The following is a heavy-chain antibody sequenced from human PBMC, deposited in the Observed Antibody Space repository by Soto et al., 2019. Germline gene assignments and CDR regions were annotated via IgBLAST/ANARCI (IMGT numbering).Heavy chain of an antibody. D-gene: IGHD2-8*01. V-gene: IGHV3-23*01. CDR2: ISGSGGST. J-gene: IGHJ6*02. Sequence: EVQLLESGGGLVQPGGSLRLSCAASGFTFSSYAMSWVRQAPGKGLERVSAISGSGGSTYYADSVKGRFTISRDNSKNTLYLQMNSLRDEDTAVYYCAKEEWADVGYYYYYGMDVWGQGTTVTVCS. CDR1: GFTFSSYA. CDR3: AKEEWADVGYYYYYGMDV.